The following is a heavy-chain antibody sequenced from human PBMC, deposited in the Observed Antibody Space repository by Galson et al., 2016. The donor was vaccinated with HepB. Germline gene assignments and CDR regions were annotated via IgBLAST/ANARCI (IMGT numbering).Heavy chain of an antibody. CDR3: AKYQGGTATGPLEIDY. D-gene: IGHD1-1*01. CDR2: ISGSGTKT. CDR1: GFTFNNHA. Sequence: SLRLSCAVSGFTFNNHAMIWVRQPPGKGLEWVSTISGSGTKTYYEDSVKARFTISKESSKNTLYLQMNSLRAEDSGGYYCAKYQGGTATGPLEIDYWGQGTLVTVSS. J-gene: IGHJ4*02. V-gene: IGHV3-23*01.